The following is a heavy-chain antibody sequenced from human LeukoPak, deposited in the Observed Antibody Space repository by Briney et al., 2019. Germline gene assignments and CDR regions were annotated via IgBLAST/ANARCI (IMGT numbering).Heavy chain of an antibody. J-gene: IGHJ4*02. V-gene: IGHV3-11*04. CDR1: GFSFSDSY. CDR3: ARDLTYYHDSSGYFY. Sequence: GGSLRLSCVVSGFSFSDSYMTWIRQTPGKGLESLAYISGSGHDIYYTDSVKGRFTISRDNAKNSLYLQMNSLRAEDTAVYYCARDLTYYHDSSGYFYWGQGTLVTVSS. CDR2: ISGSGHDI. D-gene: IGHD3-22*01.